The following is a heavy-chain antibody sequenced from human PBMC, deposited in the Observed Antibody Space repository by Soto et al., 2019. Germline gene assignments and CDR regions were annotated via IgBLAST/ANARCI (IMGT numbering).Heavy chain of an antibody. J-gene: IGHJ6*02. D-gene: IGHD1-26*01. V-gene: IGHV3-23*01. CDR2: ISGSGNRT. CDR1: GFTLSSYA. Sequence: EVQLLESGGGLVQPGGSLRLSCAASGFTLSSYAMSWVRQAPGKGLERVSAISGSGNRTFHADSVKGRFTISRDNSKNALYLQMNSLRVEDTAVYYCAKEVTSGSYSHYYYGLDVWGQGTTVTVSS. CDR3: AKEVTSGSYSHYYYGLDV.